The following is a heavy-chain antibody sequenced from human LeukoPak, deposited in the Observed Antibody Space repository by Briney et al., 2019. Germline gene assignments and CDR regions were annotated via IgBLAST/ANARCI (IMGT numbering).Heavy chain of an antibody. J-gene: IGHJ5*02. V-gene: IGHV1-8*03. CDR1: GYTFTSYG. D-gene: IGHD2-2*01. Sequence: ASVKVSCKASGYTFTSYGISWVRQAPGQGLEWMGWMNPNSGNTGYAQKFQGRVTITRNPSISTAYMEMSSLRYEDTAVYYCARALGPAGYRWWFDPWGQGTLVTVSS. CDR3: ARALGPAGYRWWFDP. CDR2: MNPNSGNT.